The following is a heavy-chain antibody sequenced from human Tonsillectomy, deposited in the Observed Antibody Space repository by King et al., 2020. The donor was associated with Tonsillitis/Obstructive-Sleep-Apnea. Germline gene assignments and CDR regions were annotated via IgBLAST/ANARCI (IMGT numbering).Heavy chain of an antibody. D-gene: IGHD3-3*01. Sequence: VQLVESGGGLVKPGGSLRLSCAASGFTFSNAWMSWVRQAPGKGLEWVGRIKSKTDGGTTDYAAPVKGRFTISRDDSKNTAYLQMNSVKTEDTAVYDCATEGDDFWGGYYAFDIWGQGTMVTVSS. J-gene: IGHJ3*02. CDR2: IKSKTDGGTT. CDR1: GFTFSNAW. CDR3: ATEGDDFWGGYYAFDI. V-gene: IGHV3-15*01.